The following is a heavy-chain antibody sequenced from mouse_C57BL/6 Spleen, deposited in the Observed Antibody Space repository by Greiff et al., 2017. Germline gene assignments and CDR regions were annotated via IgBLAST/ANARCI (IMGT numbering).Heavy chain of an antibody. CDR2: INPNNGGT. CDR3: ARGDYGGFDY. CDR1: GYTFTDYN. V-gene: IGHV1-22*01. D-gene: IGHD1-1*01. Sequence: EVKLQQSGPELVKPGASVKMSCKASGYTFTDYNMHWVKQSHGKSLEWIGYINPNNGGTSYNQKFKGKATLTVNKSSSTAYMELRSLTSEDSAVYDCARGDYGGFDYWGQGTTLTVSS. J-gene: IGHJ2*01.